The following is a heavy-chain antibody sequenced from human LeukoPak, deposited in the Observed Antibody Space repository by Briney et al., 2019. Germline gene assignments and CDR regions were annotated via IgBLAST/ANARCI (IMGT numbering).Heavy chain of an antibody. J-gene: IGHJ3*02. CDR3: ARDLWELLLSGTGDAFDI. CDR2: ISGSSTYI. D-gene: IGHD1-26*01. CDR1: GFTFSSYT. Sequence: GGSLRLSCAASGFTFSSYTMNWVRQAPGKGLEWVSSISGSSTYIYCADSVKGRFTISRDNAKNSLFLQMNSLRAEDTAVYYCARDLWELLLSGTGDAFDIWGQGTMVTVSS. V-gene: IGHV3-21*01.